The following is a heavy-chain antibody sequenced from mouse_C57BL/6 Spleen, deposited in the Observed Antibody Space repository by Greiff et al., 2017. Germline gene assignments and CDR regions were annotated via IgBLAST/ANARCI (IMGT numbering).Heavy chain of an antibody. J-gene: IGHJ4*01. CDR1: GYTFTSYD. V-gene: IGHV1-85*01. Sequence: QVQLQQSGPELVKPGASVKLSCKASGYTFTSYDINWVKQRPGQGLEWIGWIYPRDGSTKYNEKFKGKATLTVDTSSSTVYMGLHSLTSEDSSVYFCTRESYYGSSPYAMDYWGQGTSVTVSS. CDR3: TRESYYGSSPYAMDY. CDR2: IYPRDGST. D-gene: IGHD1-1*01.